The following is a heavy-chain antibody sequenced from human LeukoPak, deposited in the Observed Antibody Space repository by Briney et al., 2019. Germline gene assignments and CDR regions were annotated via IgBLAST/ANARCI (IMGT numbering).Heavy chain of an antibody. CDR3: AKDIKGSGWYGGGWYFDY. Sequence: GGSLTLSCAASGFSVTTYAMGWVRQAPGKGLEWVSVISDRGDSTHYADSVKGRFTISRDSSKNTLYLQMNSLRAEDTAVYYCAKDIKGSGWYGGGWYFDYWGQGTLVTVSS. J-gene: IGHJ4*02. V-gene: IGHV3-23*01. CDR1: GFSVTTYA. CDR2: ISDRGDST. D-gene: IGHD6-19*01.